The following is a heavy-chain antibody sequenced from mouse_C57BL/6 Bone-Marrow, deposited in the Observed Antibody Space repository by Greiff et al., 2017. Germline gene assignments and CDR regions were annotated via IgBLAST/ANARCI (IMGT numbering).Heavy chain of an antibody. CDR1: GYAFSSSW. D-gene: IGHD2-14*01. J-gene: IGHJ4*01. CDR2: IYPGDGDT. V-gene: IGHV1-82*01. Sequence: LLESGPELVKPGASVKISCKASGYAFSSSWMNWVKQRPGQGLEWIGRIYPGDGDTNYNGKFKGKATLTADKSSSTAYMQLSSLTSEDSAVYFCVGTTVGGDCWGQGASVTVSS. CDR3: VGTTVGGDC.